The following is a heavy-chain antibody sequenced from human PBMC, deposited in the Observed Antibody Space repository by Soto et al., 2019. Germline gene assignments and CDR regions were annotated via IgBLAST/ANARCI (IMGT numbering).Heavy chain of an antibody. CDR2: IWYDGSNK. CDR1: GFTFSSYG. J-gene: IGHJ5*02. D-gene: IGHD5-12*01. Sequence: PGGSLRLSCAASGFTFSSYGMHWVRQAPGKGLEWVAVIWYDGSNKYYADSVKGRFTISRDNSKNTLYLQMNSLRAEDTAVYYCARNLYPMYGGYVAWGQGTLVTVSS. CDR3: ARNLYPMYGGYVA. V-gene: IGHV3-33*01.